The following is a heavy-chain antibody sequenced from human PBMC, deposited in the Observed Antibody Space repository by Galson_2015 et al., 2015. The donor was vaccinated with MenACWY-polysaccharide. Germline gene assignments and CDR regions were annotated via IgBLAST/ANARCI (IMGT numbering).Heavy chain of an antibody. CDR3: AREGSRIVFHAFDI. D-gene: IGHD2-2*01. CDR2: IQYDGSNK. V-gene: IGHV3-33*01. Sequence: SLRLSCAASGSRFSNSGMHWVRQAPGKGLEWVAVIQYDGSNKVHADSVKGRFTISRDNSKNTVFLEMNTLGVEDTAVYYCAREGSRIVFHAFDIWGQGTMVIVSS. CDR1: GSRFSNSG. J-gene: IGHJ3*02.